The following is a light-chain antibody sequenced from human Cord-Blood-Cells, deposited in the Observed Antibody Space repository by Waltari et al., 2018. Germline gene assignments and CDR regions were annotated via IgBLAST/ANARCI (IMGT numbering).Light chain of an antibody. J-gene: IGKJ1*01. CDR1: QSISSY. Sequence: DIQMTQSPSSLSASVGDRVTITCRASQSISSYLNWYQQKPGKAPKLLIYAASSLQSGGPSRFSGSGSGTDFTLTVNSLQPEDLATYYCQQSYSTTWTFGQGTKVEIK. CDR2: AAS. V-gene: IGKV1-39*01. CDR3: QQSYSTTWT.